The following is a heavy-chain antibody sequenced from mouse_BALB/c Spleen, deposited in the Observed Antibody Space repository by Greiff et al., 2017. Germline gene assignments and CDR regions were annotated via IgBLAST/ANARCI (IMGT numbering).Heavy chain of an antibody. Sequence: VQLKESGAELVKPGASVKLSCTASGFNIKDTYMHWVKQRPEQGLEWIGRIDPANGNTKYDPKFQGKATITADTSSNTAYLQLSSLTSEDTAVYYCAAYCRYGGAMDYWGQGTSVTVSS. J-gene: IGHJ4*01. CDR1: GFNIKDTY. D-gene: IGHD2-14*01. CDR2: IDPANGNT. CDR3: AAYCRYGGAMDY. V-gene: IGHV14-3*02.